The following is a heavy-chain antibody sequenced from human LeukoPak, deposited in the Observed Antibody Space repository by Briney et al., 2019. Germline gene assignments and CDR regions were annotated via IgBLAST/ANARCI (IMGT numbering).Heavy chain of an antibody. D-gene: IGHD3-10*01. CDR2: ISGSGYST. CDR1: GFTFSSYG. Sequence: PGGSLRLSCAASGFTFSSYGMSWVRQAPGKGLEWVSGISGSGYSTDYADSVKGRFTISRDNSKNTLYLQMNSLRAEDTAVYYCAKGELLWFGELLSFDYWGQGTLVTVSS. CDR3: AKGELLWFGELLSFDY. J-gene: IGHJ4*02. V-gene: IGHV3-23*01.